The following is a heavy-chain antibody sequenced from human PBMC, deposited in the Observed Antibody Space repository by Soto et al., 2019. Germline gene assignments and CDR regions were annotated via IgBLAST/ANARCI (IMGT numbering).Heavy chain of an antibody. V-gene: IGHV3-11*01. CDR2: ISSSGSTI. J-gene: IGHJ4*02. CDR3: ARVNVAVAGDDY. Sequence: PSETLSLTCTVSGGSISSGDYYMSWIRQAPGKGLEWVSYISSSGSTIYYADSVKGRFTISRDNAKNSLYLQMNSLRAEDTAVYYCARVNVAVAGDDYWGQGTLVTVSS. CDR1: GGSISSGDYY. D-gene: IGHD6-19*01.